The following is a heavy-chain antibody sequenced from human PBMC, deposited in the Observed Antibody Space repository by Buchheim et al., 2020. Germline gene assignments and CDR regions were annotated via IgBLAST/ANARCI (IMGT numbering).Heavy chain of an antibody. V-gene: IGHV3-23*01. J-gene: IGHJ1*01. D-gene: IGHD3-3*01. Sequence: EVQLLESGGDLVQPGGSLRLSCAASGFTFSNYAMSWVRQAPGKGLEWVSTISGSGGTYSADSVKGRFTISRDNSKNTLYLQMNSLRAEDTAVYYCARGDSYYDFLCEYWGQGTL. CDR2: ISGSGGT. CDR3: ARGDSYYDFLCEY. CDR1: GFTFSNYA.